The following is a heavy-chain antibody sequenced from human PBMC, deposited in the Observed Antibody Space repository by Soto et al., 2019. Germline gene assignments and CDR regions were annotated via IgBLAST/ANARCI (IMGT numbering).Heavy chain of an antibody. D-gene: IGHD4-17*01. CDR2: IVVGSGNT. J-gene: IGHJ6*02. V-gene: IGHV1-58*01. CDR1: GFTFTSSA. Sequence: ASVKVSCKASGFTFTSSAVQWVRQARGQRLEWIGWIVVGSGNTNDAQKFQERVTITRDMSTSTAYMELSSLRSEDTAVYYCAADVPDYGDYYHYYRMDVWGQGTTVIVSS. CDR3: AADVPDYGDYYHYYRMDV.